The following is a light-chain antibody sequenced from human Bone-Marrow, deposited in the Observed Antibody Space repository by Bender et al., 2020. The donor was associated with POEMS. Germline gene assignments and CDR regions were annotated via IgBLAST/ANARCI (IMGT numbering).Light chain of an antibody. Sequence: QSALTQPASVSGSPGQSITISCTGTSSDIGAYNYVSWYQQLPGEAPKLMLSDGSHRPSGVANRFSGSKSGDTASLTISGLQAEDEADYYCSSYTSSSTLVFGGGTKLTVL. CDR3: SSYTSSSTLV. J-gene: IGLJ2*01. V-gene: IGLV2-14*03. CDR2: DGS. CDR1: SSDIGAYNY.